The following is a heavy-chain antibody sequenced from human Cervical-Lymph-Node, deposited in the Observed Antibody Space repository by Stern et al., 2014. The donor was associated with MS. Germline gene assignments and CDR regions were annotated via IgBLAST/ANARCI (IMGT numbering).Heavy chain of an antibody. CDR1: GVTFSNYT. J-gene: IGHJ4*02. V-gene: IGHV3-21*06. CDR2: ISSSSAYI. Sequence: HLEQAGGGLVKPGGSLRLSCAVSGVTFSNYTMNWVCHAPGQGLELVTSISSSSAYIYYANSVKGRFTISRDNAKNSLYLQMNSLRAEDTAVYYCARARRGFDYWGQGTLVIVSS. CDR3: ARARRGFDY.